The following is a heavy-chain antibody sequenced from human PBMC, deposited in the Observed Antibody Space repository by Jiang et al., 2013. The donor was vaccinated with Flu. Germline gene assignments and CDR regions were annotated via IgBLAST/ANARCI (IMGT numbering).Heavy chain of an antibody. CDR1: GGSISSSNW. V-gene: IGHV4-4*02. D-gene: IGHD1-1*01. J-gene: IGHJ6*03. Sequence: GTLSLTCAVSGGSISSSNWWSWVRQPPGKGLEWIGEIYHSGSTNYNPSLKSRVTISVDKSKNQFSLKLSSVTAADTAVYYCARGEGTRYYYYYYMDVWGKGTTVTVSS. CDR2: IYHSGST. CDR3: ARGEGTRYYYYYYMDV.